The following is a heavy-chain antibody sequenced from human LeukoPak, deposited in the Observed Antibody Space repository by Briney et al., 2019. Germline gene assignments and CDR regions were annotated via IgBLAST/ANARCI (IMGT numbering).Heavy chain of an antibody. CDR1: GGSFSGYY. CDR2: INHSGST. CDR3: ARAGRVQLWFQSYYYYGMDA. J-gene: IGHJ6*02. Sequence: SPSETLSLTCAVYGGSFSGYYWSWIRQPPGKGLEWIGEINHSGSTNYNPSLKSRVTISVDTSKNQFSLKLSSVTAADTAVYYCARAGRVQLWFQSYYYYGMDAWGQGTTVTVSS. V-gene: IGHV4-34*01. D-gene: IGHD5-18*01.